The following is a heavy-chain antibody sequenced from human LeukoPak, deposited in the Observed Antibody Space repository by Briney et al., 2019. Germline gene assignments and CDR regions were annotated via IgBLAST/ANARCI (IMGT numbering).Heavy chain of an antibody. CDR1: GFTFSDYY. CDR3: AKSSIGGSYLFDY. D-gene: IGHD1-26*01. Sequence: GGSLRLSCAASGFTFSDYYMSWIRQAPGKGLEWVSYISSSGSTIYYADSVKGRFTISRDNAKNSLYLQMNILRAEDTAVYYCAKSSIGGSYLFDYWGQGTLVTVSS. V-gene: IGHV3-11*04. CDR2: ISSSGSTI. J-gene: IGHJ4*02.